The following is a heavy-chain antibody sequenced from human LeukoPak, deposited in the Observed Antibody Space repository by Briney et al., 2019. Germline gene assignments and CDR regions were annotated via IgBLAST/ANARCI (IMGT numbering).Heavy chain of an antibody. CDR1: GFTFTSYA. D-gene: IGHD2-21*02. CDR3: ARAYCGGDCRYGMDV. V-gene: IGHV3-23*01. CDR2: ISGSGDRT. Sequence: GGSLRLSCAASGFTFTSYAMSWVRQAPGKGLEWVSSISGSGDRTYYVDSVKGRFTISRDNSKNTLHLHMKSLRAEDTAVYYCARAYCGGDCRYGMDVWGQGTTVTVSS. J-gene: IGHJ6*02.